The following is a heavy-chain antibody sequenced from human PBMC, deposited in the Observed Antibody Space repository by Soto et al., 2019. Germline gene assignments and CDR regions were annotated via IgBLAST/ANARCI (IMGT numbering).Heavy chain of an antibody. V-gene: IGHV1-69*02. CDR2: IIPILGIA. Sequence: QVQLVQSGAEVKKPGSSVKVSCKASGGTFSSYTISWVRQAPGQGLEWMGRIIPILGIANYAQKFQGRVTITADKSTXXAXXXXXXXXXXXXXXYYCARGGGDIVVVVAANLGWFDPWGQGTLVTVSS. D-gene: IGHD2-15*01. J-gene: IGHJ5*02. CDR1: GGTFSSYT. CDR3: ARGGGDIVVVVAANLGWFDP.